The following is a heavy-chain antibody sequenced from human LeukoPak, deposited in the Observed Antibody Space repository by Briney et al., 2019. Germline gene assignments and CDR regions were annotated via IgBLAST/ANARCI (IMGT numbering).Heavy chain of an antibody. D-gene: IGHD3-9*01. CDR3: ARTYYDILTGYNPYFDY. CDR1: GFTFNTYT. J-gene: IGHJ4*02. Sequence: GGSPRLSCAASGFTFNTYTMNWVRQAPGKGLEWVSSITASSTAIYSADSVKGRFTISRDNAKNLLYLQMNSLRAEDTAVYYCARTYYDILTGYNPYFDYWGQGIPVTVSS. V-gene: IGHV3-21*01. CDR2: ITASSTAI.